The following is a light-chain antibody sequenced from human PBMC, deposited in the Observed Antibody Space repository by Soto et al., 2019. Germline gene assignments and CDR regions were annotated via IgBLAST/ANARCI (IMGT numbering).Light chain of an antibody. CDR2: GAT. V-gene: IGKV3-15*01. Sequence: IVVTQTPDELRVAQEGRSTRSSRASHSLSSNLAWYQQKPGQAPSLLIYGATTRATGIPARFSGSGSGTEFTLTISSLQSEDFAVYCCQQYNKRPPTFGQGTKVDI. CDR1: HSLSSN. J-gene: IGKJ1*01. CDR3: QQYNKRPPT.